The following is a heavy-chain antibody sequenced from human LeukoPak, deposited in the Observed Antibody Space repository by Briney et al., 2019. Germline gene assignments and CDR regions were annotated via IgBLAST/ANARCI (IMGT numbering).Heavy chain of an antibody. J-gene: IGHJ4*02. V-gene: IGHV3-30*04. CDR3: ATGESPYYFDY. D-gene: IGHD3-10*01. Sequence: GVSLGLLCAASGFTLKSYSMHGVPHAPGKGLVGVAVISDDGSNKYYADSVKGRFTISRDNSKNTLYLQMNSLRAEDTAVYYCATGESPYYFDYWGQGTLVTVSS. CDR1: GFTLKSYS. CDR2: ISDDGSNK.